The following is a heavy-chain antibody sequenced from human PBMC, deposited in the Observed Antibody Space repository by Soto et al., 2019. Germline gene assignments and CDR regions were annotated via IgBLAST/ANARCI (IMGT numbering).Heavy chain of an antibody. V-gene: IGHV3-30-3*01. D-gene: IGHD2-15*01. CDR2: ISYDGSNK. Sequence: GGSLRLSCAASGFTFSSYAMHWVRQAPGKGLEWVAVISYDGSNKYYADSVKGRFTISRDNSKNTLYLQMNSLRAEDTAVYYCARDGTAATLFDYWGQGTLVTVSS. CDR1: GFTFSSYA. J-gene: IGHJ4*02. CDR3: ARDGTAATLFDY.